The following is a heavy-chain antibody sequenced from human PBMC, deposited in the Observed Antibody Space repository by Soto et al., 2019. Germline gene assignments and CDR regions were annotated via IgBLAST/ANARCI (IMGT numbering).Heavy chain of an antibody. CDR2: ISSSSSSI. Sequence: VQLVESGGGLVQPGGSLRLSCVASGFTFSNYAMNWVRQAPGKGLEWVSYISSSSSSIDYADSMKGRFTISRDNAKNSLYLQMNSLKDEDTAVYYCARERGYSYGYSDYWGQGTLVTVSS. V-gene: IGHV3-48*02. CDR1: GFTFSNYA. D-gene: IGHD5-18*01. J-gene: IGHJ4*02. CDR3: ARERGYSYGYSDY.